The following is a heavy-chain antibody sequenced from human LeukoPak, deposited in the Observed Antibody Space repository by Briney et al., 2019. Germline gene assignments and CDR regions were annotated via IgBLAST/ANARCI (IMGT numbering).Heavy chain of an antibody. CDR1: GGSISSYY. J-gene: IGHJ1*01. D-gene: IGHD6-13*01. CDR2: IYTSGST. V-gene: IGHV4-4*07. Sequence: SETLSLTCTVSGGSISSYYWSWIRQPAGKGLEWIGRIYTSGSTNYNPSLKSRATMSVDTSKNQFSLKRSSLTAAATALFYFAVTAPAGHAEYFHQWGKGTLHSVSS. CDR3: AVTAPAGHAEYFHQ.